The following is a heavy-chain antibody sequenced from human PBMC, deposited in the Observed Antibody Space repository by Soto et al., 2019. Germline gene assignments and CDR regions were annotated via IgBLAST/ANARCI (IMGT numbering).Heavy chain of an antibody. Sequence: SVKVSCKASGGTFSSYAISWVRQAPGQGLEWMGGIIPIFGTANYAQKFQGRVTITADESTSTAYMELSSLRSEDTAVYYCARDRSIAVAGAPDYYYGMDVWGQGTTVTVSS. CDR3: ARDRSIAVAGAPDYYYGMDV. CDR1: GGTFSSYA. CDR2: IIPIFGTA. V-gene: IGHV1-69*13. J-gene: IGHJ6*02. D-gene: IGHD6-19*01.